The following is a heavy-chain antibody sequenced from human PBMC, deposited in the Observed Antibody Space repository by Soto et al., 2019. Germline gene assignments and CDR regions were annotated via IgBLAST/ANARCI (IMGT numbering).Heavy chain of an antibody. CDR3: AKGEGPQAVAGSLYYLGMDV. J-gene: IGHJ6*02. Sequence: QVQLVQSGAEVKKPGSSMKVSCKASGGTFSTYTISWVRQAPRQGLQWLGGVIPIVGTVTYAQKFQGRVTITADKSTTTVYMELSNLTSDDTAVSYCAKGEGPQAVAGSLYYLGMDVGGQGTAVTVSS. V-gene: IGHV1-69*06. D-gene: IGHD6-19*01. CDR2: VIPIVGTV. CDR1: GGTFSTYT.